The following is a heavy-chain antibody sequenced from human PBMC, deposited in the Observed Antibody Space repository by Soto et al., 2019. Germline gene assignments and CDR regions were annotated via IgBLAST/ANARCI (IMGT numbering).Heavy chain of an antibody. CDR2: IYYTGST. V-gene: IGHV4-30-4*01. D-gene: IGHD5-12*01. J-gene: IGHJ4*02. CDR3: VRWLAVKPRYYFDY. Sequence: PSETLSLTCTVSGGSISSGDYYWSWVRQPPGKDLEYIGYIYYTGSTYYNPSLNSRLTMSVDTSKNQFSLKLSSVTAADTAVYSCVRWLAVKPRYYFDYWGQGTLVTVSS. CDR1: GGSISSGDYY.